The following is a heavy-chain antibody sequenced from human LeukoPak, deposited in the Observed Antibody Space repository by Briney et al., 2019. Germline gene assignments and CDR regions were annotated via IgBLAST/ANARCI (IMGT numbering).Heavy chain of an antibody. CDR3: ALYGSGTLAGGYFDY. CDR2: INPSGGST. CDR1: GYTFTSYY. V-gene: IGHV1-46*01. D-gene: IGHD3-10*01. Sequence: GASVKVSCKASGYTFTSYYMHWVRQAPGQGLEWMGIINPSGGSTSYAQKFQGRVTMTRDMSTSTVYMELSSLRSEDTAVYYCALYGSGTLAGGYFDYWGQGTQVTVSS. J-gene: IGHJ4*02.